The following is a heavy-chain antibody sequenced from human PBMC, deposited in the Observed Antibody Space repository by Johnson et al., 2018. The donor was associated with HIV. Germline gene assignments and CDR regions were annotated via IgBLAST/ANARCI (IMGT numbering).Heavy chain of an antibody. Sequence: VQLVESGGGLVQPGRSLRLSCTASGFTFNNYAMTWVRQAPGRGLEWVSAISGSGGSTYYADSVMGRFTIARDNAKNTLYLQMNSLRAEDTAVYYCARDRGKAGYAFDIWGQGTMVTVSS. CDR1: GFTFNNYA. CDR2: ISGSGGST. CDR3: ARDRGKAGYAFDI. V-gene: IGHV3-23*04. J-gene: IGHJ3*02. D-gene: IGHD2-15*01.